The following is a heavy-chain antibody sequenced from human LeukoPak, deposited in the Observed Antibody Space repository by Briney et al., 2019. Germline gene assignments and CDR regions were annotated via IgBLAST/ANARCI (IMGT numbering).Heavy chain of an antibody. D-gene: IGHD4-17*01. V-gene: IGHV3-23*01. J-gene: IGHJ3*02. Sequence: RSGGSLRLSCAASGFTFSSYAMSRVRQAPGKGLEWVSAISGSGGSTYYADSVKGRFTISRDNSKNTLYLQMNSLRAEDTAVYYCAKDFTGYGGAFDIWGQGTMVTVSS. CDR3: AKDFTGYGGAFDI. CDR2: ISGSGGST. CDR1: GFTFSSYA.